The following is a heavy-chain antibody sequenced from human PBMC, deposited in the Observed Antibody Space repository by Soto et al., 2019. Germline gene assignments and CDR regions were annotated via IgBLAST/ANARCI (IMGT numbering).Heavy chain of an antibody. CDR3: ARGGDYYFDA. CDR2: IYPSGST. V-gene: IGHV4-30-2*01. CDR1: GVSVSRGCFS. Sequence: SETLSLTCPFSGVSVSRGCFSLRWIRQPPGKGLEWIGYIYPSGSTYYNPSLKSRVTISLDRSKNQFSLKLTSVTAADSAVYYCARGGDYYFDAWGQGTLGTVPQ. D-gene: IGHD2-21*01. J-gene: IGHJ4*02.